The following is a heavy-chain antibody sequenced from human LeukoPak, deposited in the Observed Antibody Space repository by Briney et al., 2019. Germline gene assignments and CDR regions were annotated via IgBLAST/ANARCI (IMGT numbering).Heavy chain of an antibody. CDR3: ASPEYTSSTGFDY. J-gene: IGHJ4*02. CDR1: RFTFSTYS. CDR2: ISSSSSYI. D-gene: IGHD6-6*01. Sequence: GGSLRLSCAASRFTFSTYSMNGVRQAPGKGLEWVSSISSSSSYIYYADSVKGRFTISRDNAKNSLYLQMNSLRAEDTAVYYCASPEYTSSTGFDYWGQGTLVTVSS. V-gene: IGHV3-21*01.